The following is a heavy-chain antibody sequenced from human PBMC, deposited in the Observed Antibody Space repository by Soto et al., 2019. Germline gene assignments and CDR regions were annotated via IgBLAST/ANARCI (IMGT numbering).Heavy chain of an antibody. CDR1: GFTLSDHY. CDR2: TRKKSNSYTA. J-gene: IGHJ4*02. V-gene: IGHV3-72*01. CDR3: ARGPKFPRYYDSSGYYPSGRSYYLDY. D-gene: IGHD3-22*01. Sequence: EVQLVESGGGLVQPGGSLRLSCAGSGFTLSDHYMDWVRQAPGKGLEWVGRTRKKSNSYTAEYAASVKGRFSISRDDSQNSLYMQMNSLKAEDTAVYYCARGPKFPRYYDSSGYYPSGRSYYLDYGGQGTLVTVSS.